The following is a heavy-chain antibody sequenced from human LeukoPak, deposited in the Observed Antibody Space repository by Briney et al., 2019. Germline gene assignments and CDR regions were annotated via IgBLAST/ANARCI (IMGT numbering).Heavy chain of an antibody. J-gene: IGHJ4*02. CDR2: ISSSGSTT. CDR3: ARGNYYDSSGYQTN. D-gene: IGHD3-22*01. Sequence: GGSLRLSCAASGFTFSDYYMSWIRQAPGKGLEWVSYISSSGSTTYYADSVKGRFTISRDNAKNSLYLQMNSLRAEDTAVYYCARGNYYDSSGYQTNWGQGTLVTVSS. CDR1: GFTFSDYY. V-gene: IGHV3-11*01.